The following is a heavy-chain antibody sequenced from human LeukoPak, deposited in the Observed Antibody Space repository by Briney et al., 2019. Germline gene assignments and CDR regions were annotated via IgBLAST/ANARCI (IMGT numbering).Heavy chain of an antibody. D-gene: IGHD4-17*01. CDR2: IYHSGST. CDR1: GYSISSGYY. CDR3: ARATTVTTGTWFDP. J-gene: IGHJ5*02. Sequence: SETLSLTCAVSGYSISSGYYWGWLRQPPGKGLEWIGSIYHSGSTYYNPPLKSRVTISVDTSKNQFSLKLSSVTAADTAVYYCARATTVTTGTWFDPWGQGTLVTVSS. V-gene: IGHV4-38-2*01.